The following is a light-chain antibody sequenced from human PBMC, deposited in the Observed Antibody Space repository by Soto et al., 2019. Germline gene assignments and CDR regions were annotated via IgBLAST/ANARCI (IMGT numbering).Light chain of an antibody. V-gene: IGKV1-8*01. J-gene: IGKJ1*01. CDR3: QHYHNYPWT. Sequence: AIQMTQSPSSFSASTGDRVTISCRASQGISSYLAWYQQKPGKAPKLLIYGASTWQSGVPSRFSGSGFGTDFTLTISCLQSEDFATYYCQHYHNYPWTFGQGTNVEIK. CDR2: GAS. CDR1: QGISSY.